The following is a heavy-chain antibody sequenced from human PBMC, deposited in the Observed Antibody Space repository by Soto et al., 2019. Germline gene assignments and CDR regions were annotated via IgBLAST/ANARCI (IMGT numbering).Heavy chain of an antibody. V-gene: IGHV3-23*01. D-gene: IGHD1-26*01. CDR2: ISGSGSNT. CDR1: GFTFTSYA. CDR3: ATDRATFDY. J-gene: IGHJ4*02. Sequence: PGGSLRLSCAAPGFTFTSYAMSWVRLTLGKGLEWVSAISGSGSNTFYADSVRGRFTISRDNSKNTVFLQMNNLRAEDTAVYFCATDRATFDYWRQGTRVAVSS.